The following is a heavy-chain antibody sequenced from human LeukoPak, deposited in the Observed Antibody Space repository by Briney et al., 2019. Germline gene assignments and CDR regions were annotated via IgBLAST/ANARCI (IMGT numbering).Heavy chain of an antibody. CDR2: IYYSGST. D-gene: IGHD3-10*01. V-gene: IGHV4-30-4*08. CDR3: ARMPPKGWFGVFNWFDP. CDR1: GGSISSGDYY. Sequence: SETLSLTCTVSGGSISSGDYYWSWIRQPPGKGLEWIGYIYYSGSTYYNPSLKSRVTISVDTSKNQFSLKLSSVTAADTAVYYCARMPPKGWFGVFNWFDPWGQGTLVTVSS. J-gene: IGHJ5*02.